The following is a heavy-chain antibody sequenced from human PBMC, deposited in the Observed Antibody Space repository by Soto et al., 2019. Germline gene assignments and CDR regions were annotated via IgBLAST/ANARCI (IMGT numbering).Heavy chain of an antibody. CDR1: GFTFTSSA. D-gene: IGHD3-22*01. CDR3: AAEAYDSSGYRDY. J-gene: IGHJ4*02. CDR2: IVVGSGNA. V-gene: IGHV1-58*01. Sequence: ASVKVSCKASGFTFTSSAVQWVRQARAQRLEWIGWIVVGSGNANYAQKFQERVTITRDMSTSTAYMELSSLRSEDTAVYYCAAEAYDSSGYRDYWGQGTLVTVSS.